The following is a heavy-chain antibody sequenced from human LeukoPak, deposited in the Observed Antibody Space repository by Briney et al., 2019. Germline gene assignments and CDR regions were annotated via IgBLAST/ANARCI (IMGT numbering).Heavy chain of an antibody. CDR1: GGSINSYY. Sequence: PSGTLSLTCTVSGGSINSYYWSWIRQPAGKGLEGIGRIYSSGNTNYNPSLKSRVTMSIDTSKNQFSLKVNSVTAADTAVYYCARAGGAGFDILTGYYNWFDPWGQGTLVTVSS. CDR3: ARAGGAGFDILTGYYNWFDP. V-gene: IGHV4-4*07. D-gene: IGHD3-9*01. CDR2: IYSSGNT. J-gene: IGHJ5*02.